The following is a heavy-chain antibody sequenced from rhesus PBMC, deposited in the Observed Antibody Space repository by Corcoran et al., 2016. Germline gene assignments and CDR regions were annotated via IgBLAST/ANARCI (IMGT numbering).Heavy chain of an antibody. CDR3: ARVADDYGYYYSYYGDY. V-gene: IGHV4-65*01. D-gene: IGHD3-9*01. CDR2: ISGSSGST. Sequence: VQLPESGPGLVTPSSTLSLPCALYGCSISSRTCWRWIRPPPGKGLEWSGYISGSSGSTDYNPSLKSRVTISTDTAKNQLSLKLSSVTAADTAVYDCARVADDYGYYYSYYGDYWGQGVLVTVSS. J-gene: IGHJ4*01. CDR1: GCSISSRTC.